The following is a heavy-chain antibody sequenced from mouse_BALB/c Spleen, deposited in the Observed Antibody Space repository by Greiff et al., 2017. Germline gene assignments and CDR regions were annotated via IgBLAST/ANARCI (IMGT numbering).Heavy chain of an antibody. D-gene: IGHD2-4*01. CDR3: AREGLGYAMDY. J-gene: IGHJ4*01. CDR1: GFTFSSYA. V-gene: IGHV5-6-5*01. Sequence: EVKLMESGGGLVKPGGSLKLSCAASGFTFSSYAMSWVRQTPEKRLEWVASISSGGSTYYPDSVKGRFTISRDNARNILYLQMSSLRSEDTAMYYCAREGLGYAMDYWGQGTSVTVSS. CDR2: ISSGGST.